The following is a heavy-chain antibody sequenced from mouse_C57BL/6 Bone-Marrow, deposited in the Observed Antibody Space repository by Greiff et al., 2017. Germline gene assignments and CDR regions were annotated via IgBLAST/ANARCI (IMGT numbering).Heavy chain of an antibody. CDR2: IDPETGGT. J-gene: IGHJ4*01. CDR3: AIDCGKGDDAMDD. Sequence: VKLMESGAELVRPGASVTLSCKASGYAFTDYEMHWVKQTPVTGLEWIGAIDPETGGTASKQQFKGKAILTADKSSSTAYMELRSLTSEDSAVYDGAIDCGKGDDAMDDGGQGTSVTVSS. D-gene: IGHD2-1*01. CDR1: GYAFTDYE. V-gene: IGHV1-15*01.